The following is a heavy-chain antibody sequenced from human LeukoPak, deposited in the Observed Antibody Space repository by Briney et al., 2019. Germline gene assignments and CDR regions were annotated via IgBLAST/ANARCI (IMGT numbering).Heavy chain of an antibody. V-gene: IGHV1-2*02. Sequence: ASVKVSCKASGYTFTGYYMHWVRQAPGQGLEWMGWINPNSGGTNYAQKFQGRVTMTRDTSISTAYTELSRLRSDDTAVYYCARGIRITMVRGVIIPGEFDPWGQGTLVTVSS. D-gene: IGHD3-10*01. J-gene: IGHJ5*02. CDR2: INPNSGGT. CDR3: ARGIRITMVRGVIIPGEFDP. CDR1: GYTFTGYY.